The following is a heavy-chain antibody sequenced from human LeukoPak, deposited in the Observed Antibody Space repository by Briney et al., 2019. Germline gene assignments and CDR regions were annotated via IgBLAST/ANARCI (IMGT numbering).Heavy chain of an antibody. Sequence: PGGSLRLSCAASGFTFSDYYMSWIRQAPGKGLEWVAFIRYDGSNKYYADSVKGRFTISRDNSKNTLYLQMNSLRAEDTAVYYCAKDRQNNLDYWGQGTLVTVSS. CDR3: AKDRQNNLDY. J-gene: IGHJ4*02. CDR1: GFTFSDYY. D-gene: IGHD1-14*01. CDR2: IRYDGSNK. V-gene: IGHV3-30*02.